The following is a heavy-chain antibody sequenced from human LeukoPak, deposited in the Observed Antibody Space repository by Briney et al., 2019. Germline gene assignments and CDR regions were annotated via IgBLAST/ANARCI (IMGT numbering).Heavy chain of an antibody. CDR1: GGSISSHY. V-gene: IGHV4-59*11. CDR3: ARDTYLAYCGGDCCGGAFDI. J-gene: IGHJ3*02. CDR2: IYYSGST. Sequence: PSETLSLTCTVSGGSISSHYWSWIRQPPGKGLELIGYIYYSGSTNYNPSLKSRVTISVDTSKNQFSLKLSSVTAADTAVYYCARDTYLAYCGGDCCGGAFDIWGQGTMVTVSS. D-gene: IGHD2-21*02.